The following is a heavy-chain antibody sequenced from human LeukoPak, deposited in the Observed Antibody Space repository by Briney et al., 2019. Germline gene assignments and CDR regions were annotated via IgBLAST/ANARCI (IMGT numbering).Heavy chain of an antibody. Sequence: PSETLSLTCTVSGGSISCYYWSWIRQPPGKGLEWIGYIYYSGSTNYNPSLKSRVTISVDTSKNQFSLKLSSVTAADTAVYYCARGYTEPYYFDYWGQGTLVTVSS. CDR1: GGSISCYY. J-gene: IGHJ4*02. D-gene: IGHD5-18*01. V-gene: IGHV4-59*08. CDR2: IYYSGST. CDR3: ARGYTEPYYFDY.